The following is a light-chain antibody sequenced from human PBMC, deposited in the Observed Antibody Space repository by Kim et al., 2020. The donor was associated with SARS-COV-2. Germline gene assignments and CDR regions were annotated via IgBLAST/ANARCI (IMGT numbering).Light chain of an antibody. CDR3: QAWDSRTVV. CDR1: KLGDKY. Sequence: SYELTQPPSVSVSPGQTATITCSGDKLGDKYVCWYQQKPGQSPVLVIYGENKRPSGIPERLSGSNSGNTATLTISGTQAMDQADYYCQAWDSRTVVFGGGTQLTVL. V-gene: IGLV3-1*01. J-gene: IGLJ2*01. CDR2: GEN.